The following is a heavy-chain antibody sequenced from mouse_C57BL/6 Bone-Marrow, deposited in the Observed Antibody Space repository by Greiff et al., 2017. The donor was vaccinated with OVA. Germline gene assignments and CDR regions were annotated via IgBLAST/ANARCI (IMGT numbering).Heavy chain of an antibody. CDR1: GYAFTNYL. V-gene: IGHV1-54*01. CDR2: INPGSGGT. J-gene: IGHJ1*03. Sequence: VQLQQSGAELVRPGTSVKVSCKASGYAFTNYLIEWVKQRPGQGLEWIGVINPGSGGTNYNEKFKGKATLTADKSSSTAYMQLSSLTSEDSAVYFCARSPRYDGYYSWYFDVWGTGTTVTVSS. CDR3: ARSPRYDGYYSWYFDV. D-gene: IGHD2-3*01.